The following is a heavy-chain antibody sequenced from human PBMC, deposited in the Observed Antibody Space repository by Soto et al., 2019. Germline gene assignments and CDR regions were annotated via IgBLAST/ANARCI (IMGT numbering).Heavy chain of an antibody. D-gene: IGHD4-4*01. J-gene: IGHJ4*02. V-gene: IGHV3-9*01. CDR1: GFTFDDYA. CDR3: AKGKDYSNYYSIDY. CDR2: ISWNGGNI. Sequence: EVQLVESGGGLIQSGRSLRLSCAASGFTFDDYAMHWVRQVPGKGLEWVSSISWNGGNIVYADSVKGRFIISRDNAKNSLYLQLNTLRADDTALYYCAKGKDYSNYYSIDYWGQGTLVTVSS.